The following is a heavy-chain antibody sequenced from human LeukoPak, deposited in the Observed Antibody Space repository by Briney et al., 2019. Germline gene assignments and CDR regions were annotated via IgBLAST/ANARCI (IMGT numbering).Heavy chain of an antibody. V-gene: IGHV1-2*02. Sequence: ASVKVSCKASGYTFTGYYMHWVRQAPGQGLEWMGWINPNSGGTNYAQKFQGRVTMTRDTSISTAYMELSRLRSDDTAVYYCARGVSDTMVRRVIITHWFDPWGQGTLVTVSS. CDR2: INPNSGGT. J-gene: IGHJ5*02. CDR1: GYTFTGYY. CDR3: ARGVSDTMVRRVIITHWFDP. D-gene: IGHD3-10*01.